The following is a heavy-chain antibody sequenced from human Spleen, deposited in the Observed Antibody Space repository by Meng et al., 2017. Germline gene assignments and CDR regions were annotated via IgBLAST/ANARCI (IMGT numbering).Heavy chain of an antibody. V-gene: IGHV3-30*02. CDR2: IVFDGDTK. J-gene: IGHJ4*02. Sequence: GESLKISCAVSGFTFSTYGMHWVRQAPGKGLEWVAFIVFDGDTKFYADSVKGRFTISRDNSKNTLYLQMNSPRAEDTAVYYCARDPLYYDSSGYYLPPDYWGQGTLVTVSS. CDR3: ARDPLYYDSSGYYLPPDY. D-gene: IGHD3-22*01. CDR1: GFTFSTYG.